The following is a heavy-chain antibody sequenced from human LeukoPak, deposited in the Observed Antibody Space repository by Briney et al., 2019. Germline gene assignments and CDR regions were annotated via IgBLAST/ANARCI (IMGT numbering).Heavy chain of an antibody. Sequence: GGSLRLSCAASGFTFSNYAMHWVRQAPGKGLEWVSTIDGPTFRTHYADSVMGRFTISRDNSKNTLYLQMNSLRAEDAAVYYCARDYYDSSGYYYPFDYWGQGTLVTVSS. CDR3: ARDYYDSSGYYYPFDY. CDR1: GFTFSNYA. CDR2: IDGPTFRT. D-gene: IGHD3-22*01. J-gene: IGHJ4*02. V-gene: IGHV3-23*01.